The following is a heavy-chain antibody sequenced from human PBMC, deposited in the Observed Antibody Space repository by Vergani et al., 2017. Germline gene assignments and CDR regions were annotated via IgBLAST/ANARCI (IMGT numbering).Heavy chain of an antibody. CDR1: GFTFDDYA. CDR3: TKDWRIGSSGYYYGMDV. J-gene: IGHJ6*02. D-gene: IGHD6-13*01. CDR2: ISWNSGST. Sequence: EVQLVESGGGLVQPGRSLRLSCAASGFTFDDYAMHWVRHAPGKGLEWVSGISWNSGSTGYADSVKGRFTSSRDNAKNSLYRQLNRLRAEDTALYYCTKDWRIGSSGYYYGMDVWGQGTTVTVSS. V-gene: IGHV3-9*01.